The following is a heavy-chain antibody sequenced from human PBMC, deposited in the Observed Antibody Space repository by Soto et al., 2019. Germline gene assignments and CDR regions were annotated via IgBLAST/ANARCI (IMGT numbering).Heavy chain of an antibody. CDR3: ARGGIVVVPAATREYYFDY. CDR2: INAGNGNT. D-gene: IGHD2-2*01. V-gene: IGHV1-3*01. Sequence: ASVKVSCKASGYTFTSYAMHWVRQAPGQRLEWMGWINAGNGNTKYSQKFQGRVTITRDTSASTAYMELSSLRSEDTAVYYCARGGIVVVPAATREYYFDYWGQGTLVTVSS. J-gene: IGHJ4*02. CDR1: GYTFTSYA.